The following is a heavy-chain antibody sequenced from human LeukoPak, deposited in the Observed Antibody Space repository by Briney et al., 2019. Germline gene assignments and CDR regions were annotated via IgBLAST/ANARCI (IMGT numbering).Heavy chain of an antibody. D-gene: IGHD6-19*01. CDR2: IYTSGST. V-gene: IGHV4-4*07. Sequence: SETPSLTCTVSGDSISSYYWSWIRQPAGKGLEWIGRIYTSGSTNYNPSLKSRVTMSVDTSKNQFSLKLSSVTAADTAVYYCARIGVAVAGSRYYYYMDVWGKGTTVTVSS. J-gene: IGHJ6*03. CDR1: GDSISSYY. CDR3: ARIGVAVAGSRYYYYMDV.